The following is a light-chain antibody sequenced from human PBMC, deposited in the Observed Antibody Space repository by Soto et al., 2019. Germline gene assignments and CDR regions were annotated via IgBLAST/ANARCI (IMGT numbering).Light chain of an antibody. CDR1: QSVLYSSNNKNY. V-gene: IGKV4-1*01. Sequence: DIVMTQSPDSLAVSLGERATINCKSSQSVLYSSNNKNYLAWYQQRPGQPPKLLIYWASTRESGVPDRFSGSGSGTDFTLTITSLQAEDVAVYSCQQYESTPPTFGRGPSWRSN. CDR3: QQYESTPPT. CDR2: WAS. J-gene: IGKJ2*01.